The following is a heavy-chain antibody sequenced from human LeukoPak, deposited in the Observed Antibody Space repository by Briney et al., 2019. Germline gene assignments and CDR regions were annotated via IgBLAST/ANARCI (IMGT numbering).Heavy chain of an antibody. CDR1: GGSFSGYY. J-gene: IGHJ4*02. Sequence: SETLSLTYAVYGGSFSGYYWSWIRQPPGKGLEWIGEINHSGSTNYNPSLKSRVTISVDTSKNQFSLKLSSVTAADTAVYYCASYDFWSGWYYWGQGTLVTVSS. V-gene: IGHV4-34*01. CDR2: INHSGST. D-gene: IGHD3-3*01. CDR3: ASYDFWSGWYY.